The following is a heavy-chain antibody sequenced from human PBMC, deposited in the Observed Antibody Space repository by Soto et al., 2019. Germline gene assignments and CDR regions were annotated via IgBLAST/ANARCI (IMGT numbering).Heavy chain of an antibody. V-gene: IGHV3-7*01. J-gene: IGHJ4*02. Sequence: PGGSLRLSCAASGFTFSSHWMSWVRQAPGKGLEWVANIKQDGSEKYHVDSVKGRFTISRDNAKNSLYLQMNSLRAEDTAVYYCARMVYVWAGYSGYDSVGSYNDWGQGTLVTVSS. CDR3: ARMVYVWAGYSGYDSVGSYND. CDR2: IKQDGSEK. CDR1: GFTFSSHW. D-gene: IGHD5-12*01.